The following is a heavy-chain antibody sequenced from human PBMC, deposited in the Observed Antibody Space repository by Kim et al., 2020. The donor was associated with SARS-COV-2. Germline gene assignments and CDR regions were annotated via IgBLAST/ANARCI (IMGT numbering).Heavy chain of an antibody. CDR2: IYYSGST. Sequence: SQTLSLTCTVSGGSISSYYWSWIRQPPGKGLEWIGYIYYSGSTYYNPSLKSRVTISVDTSKNQFSLKLSSVTAADTAVYYCARVTTMVRGVIITDAFDIWGQGTMVTVSS. CDR1: GGSISSYY. V-gene: IGHV4-59*13. D-gene: IGHD3-10*01. CDR3: ARVTTMVRGVIITDAFDI. J-gene: IGHJ3*02.